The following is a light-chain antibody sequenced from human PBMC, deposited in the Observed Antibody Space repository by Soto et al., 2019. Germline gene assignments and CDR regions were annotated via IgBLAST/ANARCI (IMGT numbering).Light chain of an antibody. Sequence: EIVLTQSPATLSLSPGERATLSCRASQSVSSYLACYQQKTGQAPMLLIYDASNRATGIPARLSGSGSGTDLTLTISRLAPEDFSVYYCQQRSNWPPMYTFGQGTKLEIK. J-gene: IGKJ2*01. V-gene: IGKV3-11*01. CDR1: QSVSSY. CDR2: DAS. CDR3: QQRSNWPPMYT.